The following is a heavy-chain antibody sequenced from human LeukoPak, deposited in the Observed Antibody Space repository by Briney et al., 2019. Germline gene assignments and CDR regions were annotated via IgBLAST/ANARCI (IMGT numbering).Heavy chain of an antibody. CDR1: GGSISSYY. V-gene: IGHV4-59*12. CDR3: ARWSNYRTFDY. J-gene: IGHJ4*02. D-gene: IGHD3-10*01. Sequence: SETLSLTCTVSGGSISSYYWSWIRQSPGKGLEWIGYIDYSGSAYYNPSFKSRVTISVDTAKSQFSLKLSSVTAADTAVYYCARWSNYRTFDYWGQGTLVTVSS. CDR2: IDYSGSA.